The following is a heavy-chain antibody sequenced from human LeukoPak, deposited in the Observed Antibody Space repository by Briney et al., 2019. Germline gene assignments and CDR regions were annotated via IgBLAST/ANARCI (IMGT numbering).Heavy chain of an antibody. J-gene: IGHJ4*02. CDR2: ISAYNGNT. V-gene: IGHV1-18*01. Sequence: ASVKVPCKASGYTFTSYGISWVRQAPGQGLEWMGWISAYNGNTNYAQKLQGRVTMTTDTSTSTAYMELRSLRSDDTAVYYCARDRCNAGTCYLSVLDYWGQGTLVTVSS. CDR3: ARDRCNAGTCYLSVLDY. D-gene: IGHD2-15*01. CDR1: GYTFTSYG.